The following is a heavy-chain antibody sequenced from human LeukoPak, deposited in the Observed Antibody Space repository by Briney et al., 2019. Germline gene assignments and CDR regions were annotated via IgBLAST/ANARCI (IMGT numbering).Heavy chain of an antibody. V-gene: IGHV3-23*01. J-gene: IGHJ4*02. Sequence: GGSLRLSCAASGFTFSNYAMSWVRQAPGKGLEWVSAISGSGDNTYYADSVKGRFTISRDNAKNTLYLQMNSLRAEDTAVYYCARGLSGYSSSLGYWGQGTLVTVSS. CDR3: ARGLSGYSSSLGY. CDR1: GFTFSNYA. CDR2: ISGSGDNT. D-gene: IGHD6-19*01.